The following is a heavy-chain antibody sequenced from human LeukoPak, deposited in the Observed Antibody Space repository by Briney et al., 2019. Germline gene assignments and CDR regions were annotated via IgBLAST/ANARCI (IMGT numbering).Heavy chain of an antibody. D-gene: IGHD2-2*02. CDR2: ISGSGGST. Sequence: PGGSLRLSCAASGFTFSSYAMSWVRQAPGKGLEWVSAISGSGGSTYYADSVKGRFTISRDNSKNTLYLQMNSLRAEDTAVYYCAKDWAYCSSTSCYTDAFDIWGQGTMVTVSS. CDR3: AKDWAYCSSTSCYTDAFDI. CDR1: GFTFSSYA. J-gene: IGHJ3*02. V-gene: IGHV3-23*01.